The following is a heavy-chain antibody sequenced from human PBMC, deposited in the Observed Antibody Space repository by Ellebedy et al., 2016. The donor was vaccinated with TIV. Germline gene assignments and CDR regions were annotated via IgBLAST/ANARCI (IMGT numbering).Heavy chain of an antibody. CDR2: IYYSGST. CDR3: ARGTGYQLLISVDY. CDR1: GGSISSYY. Sequence: MPSETLSLTCTVSGGSISSYYWSWIRQPPGKGLEWIGYIYYSGSTNYNPSLKSRVTISVDTSKNQFSLKLSSVTAADTAVYYCARGTGYQLLISVDYWGQGTLVTVSS. D-gene: IGHD2-2*01. J-gene: IGHJ4*02. V-gene: IGHV4-59*08.